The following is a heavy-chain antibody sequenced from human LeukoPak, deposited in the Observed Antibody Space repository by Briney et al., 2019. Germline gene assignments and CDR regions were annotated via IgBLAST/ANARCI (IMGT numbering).Heavy chain of an antibody. CDR2: IYSSGST. D-gene: IGHD3-10*01. Sequence: SETLSLTCSVSGASISSDNYYWTWIRQPAGKGLEWIGRIYSSGSTSCNPSLRSRLTISLDTSKNQFSLKLTSVTAADTAVYYCARGRWIYGSGSYSFNWFDPWGQGTLVTVSS. V-gene: IGHV4-61*02. J-gene: IGHJ5*02. CDR1: GASISSDNYY. CDR3: ARGRWIYGSGSYSFNWFDP.